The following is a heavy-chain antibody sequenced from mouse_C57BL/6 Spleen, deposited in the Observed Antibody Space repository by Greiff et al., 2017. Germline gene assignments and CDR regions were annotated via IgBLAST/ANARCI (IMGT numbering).Heavy chain of an antibody. J-gene: IGHJ2*01. CDR1: GFTFSDYG. Sequence: VQLKESGGGLVKPGGSLKLSCAASGFTFSDYGMHWVRQAPEKGLEWVAYISSGSSTIYYADTVKGRFTISRDNAKNTLFLQMTSLRSEDTAMYYCARSYGSYFDYWGQGTTLTVSS. D-gene: IGHD1-1*01. CDR2: ISSGSSTI. CDR3: ARSYGSYFDY. V-gene: IGHV5-17*01.